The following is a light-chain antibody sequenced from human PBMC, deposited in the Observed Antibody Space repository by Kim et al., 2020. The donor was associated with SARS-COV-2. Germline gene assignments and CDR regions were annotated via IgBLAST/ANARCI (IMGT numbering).Light chain of an antibody. J-gene: IGKJ2*04. V-gene: IGKV1-39*01. CDR2: AAS. CDR3: QQSYSTPPWS. CDR1: HSINSY. Sequence: ASVGDSVTITCRGNHSINSYLSWCQQKPGEAPKRLIYAASSLQSGVQSMFSGSGSGTDFTLTISSLQPEDFATSYCQQSYSTPPWSFGQETQLEI.